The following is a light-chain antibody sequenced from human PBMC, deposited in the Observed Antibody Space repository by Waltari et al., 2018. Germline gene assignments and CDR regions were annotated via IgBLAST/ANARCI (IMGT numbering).Light chain of an antibody. CDR2: TAN. Sequence: QTVVTQEPSLSVSPGGTVTLTCALSSGSISTTSYATWYQQSPCQAPRTLVYTANIRSSRVPDRFSGAILGNKAALTITGAQADDESDYYCALYMGSGIWVFGGGTKLTVL. J-gene: IGLJ3*02. V-gene: IGLV8-61*01. CDR1: SGSISTTSY. CDR3: ALYMGSGIWV.